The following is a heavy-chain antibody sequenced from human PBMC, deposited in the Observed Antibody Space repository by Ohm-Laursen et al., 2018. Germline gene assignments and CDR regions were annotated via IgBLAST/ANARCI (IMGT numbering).Heavy chain of an antibody. J-gene: IGHJ4*02. CDR2: IIPIFGTA. D-gene: IGHD5-18*01. Sequence: GSSVKVSCKASGYTFTGYYMHWVRQAPGQGLEWMGGIIPIFGTANYAQKFQGRVTITADKSTSTAYMELSSLRSEDTAVYYCAREGGYSYGYGIKEDYWGQGTLVTVSS. CDR3: AREGGYSYGYGIKEDY. CDR1: GYTFTGYY. V-gene: IGHV1-69*06.